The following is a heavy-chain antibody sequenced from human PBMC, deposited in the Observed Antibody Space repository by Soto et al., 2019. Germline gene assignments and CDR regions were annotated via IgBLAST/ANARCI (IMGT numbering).Heavy chain of an antibody. J-gene: IGHJ6*02. CDR1: GGSFSGYY. Sequence: QVHLQQWGAGLLKPSETLSLTCAVYGGSFSGYYWSWIRQPPGKGLEWIGEINHSGSTNYNPSLKSRVTISADTSKNQFSLKLSSVTAADTAVYYCARDGGEYSGSSRWDTSYYYYGMDVWGQGTTVTVSS. D-gene: IGHD1-26*01. V-gene: IGHV4-34*01. CDR3: ARDGGEYSGSSRWDTSYYYYGMDV. CDR2: INHSGST.